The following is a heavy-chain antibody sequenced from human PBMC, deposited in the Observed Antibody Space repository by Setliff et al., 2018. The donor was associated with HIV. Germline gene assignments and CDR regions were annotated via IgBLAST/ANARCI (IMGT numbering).Heavy chain of an antibody. CDR3: ARQSGDYTVTTYYMDV. Sequence: GESLKISCKGFGYTFSTHWIGWIRQMPGKGLEWMGIINPRDSDARYSPSFQGQVTIAADKSISTAYLQWSSLKASDTAMYYCARQSGDYTVTTYYMDVWGKGTTVTVSS. D-gene: IGHD4-17*01. CDR1: GYTFSTHW. CDR2: INPRDSDA. J-gene: IGHJ6*03. V-gene: IGHV5-51*01.